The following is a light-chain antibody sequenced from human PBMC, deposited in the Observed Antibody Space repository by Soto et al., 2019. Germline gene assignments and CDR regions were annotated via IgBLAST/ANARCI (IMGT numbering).Light chain of an antibody. Sequence: QSALAQTASMSGSPGQSITISCTGTSSDVGLYDYVSWYQQHPGKAPQLMIYAVSNRPSGVSNRFSASKSGNTASLFISGLQAEDEADYYCSSYTSDSSYVFGSGTKVTVL. CDR2: AVS. CDR3: SSYTSDSSYV. J-gene: IGLJ1*01. V-gene: IGLV2-14*01. CDR1: SSDVGLYDY.